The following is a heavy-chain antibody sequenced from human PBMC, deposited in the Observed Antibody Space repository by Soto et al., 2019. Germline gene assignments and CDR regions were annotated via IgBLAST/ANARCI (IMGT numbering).Heavy chain of an antibody. V-gene: IGHV3-15*07. CDR3: TTDGNFGGVVVAFHL. D-gene: IGHD3-10*01. J-gene: IGHJ3*01. CDR2: IKSKAGGGAI. CDR1: GFSFTEAW. Sequence: EVQMVESGGGLVKPGGSLRLSCAVSGFSFTEAWMKWVRQAPGKGLEWVGRIKSKAGGGAIDYAAPVKGRFTISRNDSKDTLYLKINSLKNEDTAVYYCTTDGNFGGVVVAFHLWGQGTMLTVSS.